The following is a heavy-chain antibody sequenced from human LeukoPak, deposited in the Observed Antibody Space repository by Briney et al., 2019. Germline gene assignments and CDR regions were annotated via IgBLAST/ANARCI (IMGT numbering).Heavy chain of an antibody. V-gene: IGHV3-21*01. D-gene: IGHD5-24*01. J-gene: IGHJ6*03. CDR1: GFTFSSYS. Sequence: GGSLRLSCAASGFTFSSYSMNWVRQAPGKGLEWVSSISSSSSYIYYADSVKGRFTISRDNAKNSLYLQMSSLRAEDTAEYYCARGMATIDGYYYYMDVWGKGTTVTVSS. CDR2: ISSSSSYI. CDR3: ARGMATIDGYYYYMDV.